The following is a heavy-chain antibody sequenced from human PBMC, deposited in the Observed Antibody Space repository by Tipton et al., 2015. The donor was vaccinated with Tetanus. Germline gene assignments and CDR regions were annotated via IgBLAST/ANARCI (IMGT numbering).Heavy chain of an antibody. Sequence: SLRLSCEASGFTFNTYAMNWVRQAPGKGLEWVASITGRGDATYYSDSVKGRFTISRDNDKSSLYLQMSSLRAEDTAVYYCTRRYCNDTKCFALDYWGRGTLVTVSS. CDR1: GFTFNTYA. V-gene: IGHV3-21*06. CDR2: ITGRGDAT. J-gene: IGHJ4*02. CDR3: TRRYCNDTKCFALDY. D-gene: IGHD2/OR15-2a*01.